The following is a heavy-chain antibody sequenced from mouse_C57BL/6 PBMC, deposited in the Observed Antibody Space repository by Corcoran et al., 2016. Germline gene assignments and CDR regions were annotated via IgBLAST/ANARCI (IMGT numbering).Heavy chain of an antibody. CDR1: GFNIKDYY. D-gene: IGHD1-1*01. Sequence: EVQLQQSGAELVKPGASVKLSCTASGFNIKDYYMHWWKQRTEQGMEWIGRIDPEDGETKYAPKFKGKATITADTSTNTAYLQLSSLTSEDTAVYYCARHTVVANSFDYWGQGTTLTVSS. CDR2: IDPEDGET. CDR3: ARHTVVANSFDY. V-gene: IGHV14-2*01. J-gene: IGHJ2*01.